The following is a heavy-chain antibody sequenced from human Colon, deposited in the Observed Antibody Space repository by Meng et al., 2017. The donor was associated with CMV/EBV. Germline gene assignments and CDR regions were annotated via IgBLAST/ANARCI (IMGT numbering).Heavy chain of an antibody. CDR2: IIPILGIA. CDR1: GYTFTTYG. J-gene: IGHJ6*02. V-gene: IGHV1-69*04. D-gene: IGHD2-2*02. CDR3: ARSFREYQLLYSTGNYYYYGMDV. Sequence: SVKVSCKASGYTFTTYGVNWVRQAPGQGLEWMGRIIPILGIANYAQKFQGRVTITADKSTSTAYMELSSLRSEDTAVYYCARSFREYQLLYSTGNYYYYGMDVWGQGTTVTVSS.